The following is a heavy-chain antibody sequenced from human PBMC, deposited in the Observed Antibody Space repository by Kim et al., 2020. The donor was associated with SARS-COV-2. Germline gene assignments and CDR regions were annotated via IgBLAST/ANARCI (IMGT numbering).Heavy chain of an antibody. D-gene: IGHD2-8*01. Sequence: GGSLRLSCVASGFTVSSNYMSWVRQAPGKGLEWLSVLYAGGNIFYAESVKGRFTISRDNSKNTVFLQMNSLRAEDTAVYYCARDGGATTNYNWFDLWGQG. CDR3: ARDGGATTNYNWFDL. CDR2: LYAGGNI. J-gene: IGHJ5*02. CDR1: GFTVSSNY. V-gene: IGHV3-66*01.